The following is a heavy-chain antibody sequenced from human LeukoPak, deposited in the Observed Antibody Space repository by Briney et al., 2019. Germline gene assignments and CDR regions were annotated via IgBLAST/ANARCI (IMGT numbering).Heavy chain of an antibody. CDR3: AKCRYQLPARI. Sequence: PGGSLRLSCAASGFTFSRYDMRWVRQPPGKGLGWFSGISGSGGSTYYAGAVKGRFTSSRDNAKNTLYLQMNSLRAEDTAVYYCAKCRYQLPARIWGQGTMVTVSS. CDR2: ISGSGGST. CDR1: GFTFSRYD. J-gene: IGHJ3*02. D-gene: IGHD2-2*01. V-gene: IGHV3-23*01.